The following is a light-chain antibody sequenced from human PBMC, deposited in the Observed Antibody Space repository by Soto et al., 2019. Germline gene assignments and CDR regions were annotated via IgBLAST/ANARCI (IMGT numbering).Light chain of an antibody. V-gene: IGKV3D-15*01. Sequence: EIVMTQSPATLSVSPGERATLSCRASQSVSSNLAWYQQKPGQAPRLLIYDASTRATDIPARFSGSGSGTEFTLTISSLQSEDFALYYCQRYDDWPLPVGGGTKVDIK. J-gene: IGKJ4*01. CDR3: QRYDDWPLP. CDR1: QSVSSN. CDR2: DAS.